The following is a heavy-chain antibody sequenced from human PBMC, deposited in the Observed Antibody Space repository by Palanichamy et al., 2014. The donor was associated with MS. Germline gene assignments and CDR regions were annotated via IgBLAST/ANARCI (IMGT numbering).Heavy chain of an antibody. J-gene: IGHJ4*02. Sequence: VKLAESGGGAVQPGRSLRLSCSASGFTFSSHAMHWVRQAPGKGLEWVANINQGASKTYYADSVKGRFTISRDNAKNSMSLQMNSLRAEDTAVYYCVRIYCTSTDCYLDYWGQGTLVTVSS. CDR2: INQGASKT. CDR3: VRIYCTSTDCYLDY. D-gene: IGHD2-2*01. CDR1: GFTFSSHA. V-gene: IGHV3-7*01.